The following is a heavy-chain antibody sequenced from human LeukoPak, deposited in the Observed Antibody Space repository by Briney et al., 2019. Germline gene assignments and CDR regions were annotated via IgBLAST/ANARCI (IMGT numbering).Heavy chain of an antibody. V-gene: IGHV4-59*11. Sequence: SETLSLTCNVSGDSISGPYWNWIRQSPGRGLEWIGYTHYTGETNYNPPLKSRLTMSVDTSNNQVYLRLSSVTAADTAVYYCGRNLGSGSDHWGQGTLVTVSS. D-gene: IGHD3-10*01. J-gene: IGHJ4*02. CDR3: GRNLGSGSDH. CDR2: THYTGET. CDR1: GDSISGPY.